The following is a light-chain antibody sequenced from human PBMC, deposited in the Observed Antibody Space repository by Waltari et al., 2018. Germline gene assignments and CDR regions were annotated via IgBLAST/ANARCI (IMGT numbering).Light chain of an antibody. V-gene: IGKV3-11*01. CDR3: QQRSTSFT. J-gene: IGKJ3*01. Sequence: EIVLTQSPVTLSLSPGDRATLSCRASQSISSYLAWYQQKPGQAPRLLIYDASTRATGIPARFSGSGSVTDFTLTISSLEPEDFALYYCQQRSTSFTFGPGTRVDVK. CDR2: DAS. CDR1: QSISSY.